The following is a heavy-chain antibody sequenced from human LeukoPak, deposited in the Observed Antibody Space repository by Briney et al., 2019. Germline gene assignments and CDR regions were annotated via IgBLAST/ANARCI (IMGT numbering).Heavy chain of an antibody. Sequence: ASVKVSCKASGYTFTSYYMHWVRQAPGQGLEWMGIINPSGGSTSHAQKFQGRVTMTRDMSTSTVYMELSSLRSEDTAVYYCARRGRDWNYNRNYYYYMDVWGKGTTVTVSS. CDR1: GYTFTSYY. V-gene: IGHV1-46*01. D-gene: IGHD1-7*01. CDR3: ARRGRDWNYNRNYYYYMDV. CDR2: INPSGGST. J-gene: IGHJ6*03.